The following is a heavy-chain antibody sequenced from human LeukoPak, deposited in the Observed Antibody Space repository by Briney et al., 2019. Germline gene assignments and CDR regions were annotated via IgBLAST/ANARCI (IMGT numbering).Heavy chain of an antibody. CDR3: AHRTGMVVTTRGSFDY. V-gene: IGHV2-5*01. CDR1: GFSLTSSGVG. D-gene: IGHD2-15*01. J-gene: IGHJ4*02. CDR2: IYWNDVK. Sequence: SGPTLVNPTQTLTLTCTFSGFSLTSSGVGVGWIRQPPGKALEWLAVIYWNDVKRYSPSLKSRLTITKDTSKNQVVLTMTNMDLVDTATYYCAHRTGMVVTTRGSFDYWGLGTLVTVSS.